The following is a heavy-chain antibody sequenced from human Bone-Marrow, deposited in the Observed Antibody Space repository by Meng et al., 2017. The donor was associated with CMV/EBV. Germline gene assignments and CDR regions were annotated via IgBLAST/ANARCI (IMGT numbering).Heavy chain of an antibody. Sequence: GSLRLSCAVYGGSFRGYYWSWIRQPPGKGLEWIGEINHSGSTNYNPSLTSRVTISVDTSKNQFSLKLSSVTAADTAVYYCAREGRYYDFWSGYYKGTYYYYYGMDVWGQGTTVTVSS. V-gene: IGHV4-34*01. D-gene: IGHD3-3*01. CDR2: INHSGST. CDR3: AREGRYYDFWSGYYKGTYYYYYGMDV. J-gene: IGHJ6*02. CDR1: GGSFRGYY.